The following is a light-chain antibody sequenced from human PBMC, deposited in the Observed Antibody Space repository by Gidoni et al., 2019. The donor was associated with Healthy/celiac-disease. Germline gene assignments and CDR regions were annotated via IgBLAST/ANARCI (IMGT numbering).Light chain of an antibody. CDR1: QSLLHSNGYNY. CDR3: MQALQTPWT. Sequence: DFVMTQSPLSLPVTPGEPASISCRSSQSLLHSNGYNYLDWYLQKPGQSPQLLIYLGSNRASGVPDRFSGSGSGTDCTLKISRVEAEDVGVYYCMQALQTPWTFGQGTKVEIK. CDR2: LGS. V-gene: IGKV2-28*01. J-gene: IGKJ1*01.